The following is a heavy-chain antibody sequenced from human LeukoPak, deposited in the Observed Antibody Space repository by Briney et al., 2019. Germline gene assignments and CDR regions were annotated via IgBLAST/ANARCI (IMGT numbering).Heavy chain of an antibody. CDR3: ARRAGDYSHPYDY. J-gene: IGHJ4*02. CDR2: IYSGGNT. Sequence: GGSLGLSCAASGLTVSSNCMSWVRQAPGKGLEWVSFIYSGGNTYYADSVKGRFTISRDNSKNTFHLQMNSLRAEDTAVYYCARRAGDYSHPYDYWGQGTLVTVSS. CDR1: GLTVSSNC. V-gene: IGHV3-53*01. D-gene: IGHD3-22*01.